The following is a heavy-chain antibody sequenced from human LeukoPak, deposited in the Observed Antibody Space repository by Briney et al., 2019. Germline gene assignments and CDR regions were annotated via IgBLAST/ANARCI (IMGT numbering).Heavy chain of an antibody. Sequence: PGRSLRLSCAASGLTFSSYAMHWVRQAPGKGLEWVAVISYDGSNKYYADSVKGRFTISRDNSKNTLYLQMDNLRPEDTAVYYCAKDPAYCGGDCPAPYYFDYWGQGALVTVSS. D-gene: IGHD2-21*02. CDR2: ISYDGSNK. V-gene: IGHV3-30-3*01. J-gene: IGHJ4*02. CDR1: GLTFSSYA. CDR3: AKDPAYCGGDCPAPYYFDY.